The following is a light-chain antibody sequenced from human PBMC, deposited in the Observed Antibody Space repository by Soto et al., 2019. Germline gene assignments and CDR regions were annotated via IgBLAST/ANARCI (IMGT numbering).Light chain of an antibody. J-gene: IGKJ1*01. CDR3: QQYYSYPWT. V-gene: IGKV1-5*03. Sequence: DIQMTQSPSTLSASVGDRVTITCRASQSFSSWLAWYQQKPGKAPKLLIYKASSLESGVPSRFSGSGSGTEVTLTISSLQPDDFATYYCQQYYSYPWTFGQGTKVEIK. CDR1: QSFSSW. CDR2: KAS.